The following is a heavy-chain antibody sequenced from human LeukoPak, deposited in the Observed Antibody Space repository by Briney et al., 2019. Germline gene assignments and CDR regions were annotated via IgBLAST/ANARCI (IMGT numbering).Heavy chain of an antibody. V-gene: IGHV3-21*01. CDR2: ITSTRSDI. D-gene: IGHD1-1*01. J-gene: IGHJ4*02. Sequence: KSGGSLRLSCEASGFSFSSHAMHWVRQAPGKGLEWVSSITSTRSDIYYADSVKGRFTISRDNARNSLFLQMNSLRAEDTAVYYCASWKSYWGQGTLVTVSS. CDR3: ASWKSY. CDR1: GFSFSSHA.